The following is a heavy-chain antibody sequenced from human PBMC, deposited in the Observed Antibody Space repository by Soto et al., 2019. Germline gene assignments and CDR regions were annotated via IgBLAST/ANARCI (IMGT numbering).Heavy chain of an antibody. J-gene: IGHJ4*02. CDR2: IIPILGTA. CDR3: ARDRVETATVIGIDSDY. Sequence: QVQLVQSGAEVKKPGSSVKVSCKASGGTFSSYGISWVRQAPGQGLEWMGGIIPILGTANYAQRFQGRVTITADESTSTAYMELSSLRSEDTAVYYCARDRVETATVIGIDSDYWGQGTLVTVSS. D-gene: IGHD3-10*01. CDR1: GGTFSSYG. V-gene: IGHV1-69*01.